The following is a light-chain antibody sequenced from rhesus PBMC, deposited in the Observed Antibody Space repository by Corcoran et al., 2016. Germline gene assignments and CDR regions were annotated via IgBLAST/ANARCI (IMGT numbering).Light chain of an antibody. CDR2: AAT. V-gene: IGKV1-28*02. J-gene: IGKJ1*01. Sequence: DIQMTQSPSSLSASVGDTVTITCRASQGISRYLNWFQQKPGTAPKLLIYAATTFQSGVPSRFSGSGSGTDFTRTISSLKPEDFATYYCQQYKSYPWTFGQGTKVEIK. CDR1: QGISRY. CDR3: QQYKSYPWT.